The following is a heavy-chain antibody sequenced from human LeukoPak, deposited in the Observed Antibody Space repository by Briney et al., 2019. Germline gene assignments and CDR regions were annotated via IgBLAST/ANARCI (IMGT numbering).Heavy chain of an antibody. CDR3: ARDVLRFLEWLPYYYMDV. D-gene: IGHD3-3*01. Sequence: GGSLRLSCAASGFTFDDYAMHWVRQAPGKGLGWVSGINWNGGSTGYADSVKGRFTISRDNAKNSLYLQMNSLRAEDTAVYYCARDVLRFLEWLPYYYMDVWGKGTTVTVSS. J-gene: IGHJ6*03. V-gene: IGHV3-20*04. CDR2: INWNGGST. CDR1: GFTFDDYA.